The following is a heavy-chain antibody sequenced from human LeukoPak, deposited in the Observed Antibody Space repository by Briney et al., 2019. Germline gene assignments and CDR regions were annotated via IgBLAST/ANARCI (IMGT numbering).Heavy chain of an antibody. CDR1: GYTFTRYD. CDR3: ARARQGGSAKGYYYYYMDV. D-gene: IGHD3-10*01. J-gene: IGHJ6*03. CDR2: MNPNSGNT. V-gene: IGHV1-8*01. Sequence: ASVKVSCKASGYTFTRYDINWVRQAPGQGLEWMGWMNPNSGNTGYAEKLQGRVSITTNTSISTVYMELSSLIYEDTAVYYCARARQGGSAKGYYYYYMDVWGKGTTVTVSS.